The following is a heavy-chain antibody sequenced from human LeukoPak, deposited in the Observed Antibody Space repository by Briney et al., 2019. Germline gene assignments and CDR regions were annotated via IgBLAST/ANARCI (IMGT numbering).Heavy chain of an antibody. CDR3: ARGGEASALRVHAFDI. Sequence: PETLSLTCTVSGDSISNYYCNWIRQPPGGGLEWVGYGHYSGSTFSNPSPNSRVTLSVATSKNQFSLKLTSVTAADTAVYYCARGGEASALRVHAFDIWGQGTMVTVSS. D-gene: IGHD3-16*01. CDR2: GHYSGST. V-gene: IGHV4-59*01. J-gene: IGHJ3*02. CDR1: GDSISNYY.